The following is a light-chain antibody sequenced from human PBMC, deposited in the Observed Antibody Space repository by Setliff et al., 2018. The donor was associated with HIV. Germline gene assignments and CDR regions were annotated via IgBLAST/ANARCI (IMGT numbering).Light chain of an antibody. V-gene: IGLV2-14*03. J-gene: IGLJ1*01. CDR2: DVS. CDR3: TSYSSNTTLGI. Sequence: LAQPASVSGSPGQSITISCSGTSSDVGGYNYVSWYQQHPGKAPKLMSYDVSNRPSGVSNRFSGSKSGNTASLTISGLQAEDEADYYCTSYSSNTTLGIFGTGTKVTVL. CDR1: SSDVGGYNY.